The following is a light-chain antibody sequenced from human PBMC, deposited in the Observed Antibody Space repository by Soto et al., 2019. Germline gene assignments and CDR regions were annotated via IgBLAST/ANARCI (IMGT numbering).Light chain of an antibody. Sequence: EIVMTQSPATLSVSPGERATLSCRASQSVSSNLAWYQQKPGQAPRLLISGASTRASGIPARFSGSGSGTEFTLPISSLQSEDSAVYFCQQYNKWPRTFGQGTNVEIK. CDR1: QSVSSN. CDR3: QQYNKWPRT. J-gene: IGKJ1*01. V-gene: IGKV3-15*01. CDR2: GAS.